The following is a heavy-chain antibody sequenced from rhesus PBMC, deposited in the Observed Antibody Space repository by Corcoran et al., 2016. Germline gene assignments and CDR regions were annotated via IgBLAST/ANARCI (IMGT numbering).Heavy chain of an antibody. V-gene: IGHV4S11*01. CDR2: IYGSGSST. Sequence: QVQLQESGPGLVKPLETLSTTCAVSGGSLRSNYWTGIRPAPRKGLEVIGYIYGSGSSTNYNPSLKSRVTLSVDTSKNQLSLKLSSVTAADTAVYYCARHGDSYSLFDYWGQGVLVTVSS. D-gene: IGHD5-12*01. CDR1: GGSLRSNY. J-gene: IGHJ4*01. CDR3: ARHGDSYSLFDY.